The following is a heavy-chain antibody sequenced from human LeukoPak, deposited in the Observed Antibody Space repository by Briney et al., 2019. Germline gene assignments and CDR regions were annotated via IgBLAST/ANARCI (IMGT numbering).Heavy chain of an antibody. V-gene: IGHV3-21*01. J-gene: IGHJ4*02. CDR2: ISSSSSYI. CDR1: GFTFSSYS. Sequence: GGSLRLSCVASGFTFSSYSMNWVRQAPGKGLEWVSSISSSSSYIYYADSVEGRFTISRDNAKNSLYLQMNSLRAEDTAVYYCARDSYYYDSSGPQGWGQGTLVTVSS. CDR3: ARDSYYYDSSGPQG. D-gene: IGHD3-22*01.